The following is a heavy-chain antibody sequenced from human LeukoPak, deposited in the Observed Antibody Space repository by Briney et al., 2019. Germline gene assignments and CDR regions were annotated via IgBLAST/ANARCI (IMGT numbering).Heavy chain of an antibody. V-gene: IGHV4-59*01. D-gene: IGHD4-23*01. Sequence: SETLSLTCSVSGASFSPYYWSWIRQPPGKGLEWIGYINYSGSTNFNPSLKSPVTMSLDTSKNQFSLRLTSVTAADTAFYYCARLNGGYWGQGTLVTVSS. J-gene: IGHJ4*02. CDR1: GASFSPYY. CDR2: INYSGST. CDR3: ARLNGGY.